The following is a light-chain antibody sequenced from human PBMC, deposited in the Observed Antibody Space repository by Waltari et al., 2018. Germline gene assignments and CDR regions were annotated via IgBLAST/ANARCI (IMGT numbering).Light chain of an antibody. J-gene: IGLJ2*01. CDR3: CSYAGSYTFP. CDR1: SSDVGNFDY. Sequence: QSALTQPRPVSGSPGQSVTISCTGTSSDVGNFDYVFWYQQHPGNAPKLMIYDVFKRPSGVPDRFSGSKSGNTASLTISGLQAEDEADYYCCSYAGSYTFPFGGGTKLTVL. V-gene: IGLV2-11*01. CDR2: DVF.